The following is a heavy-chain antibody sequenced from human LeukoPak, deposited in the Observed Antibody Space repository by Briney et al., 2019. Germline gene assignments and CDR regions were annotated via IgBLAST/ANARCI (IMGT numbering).Heavy chain of an antibody. CDR2: IYYSGST. D-gene: IGHD2-15*01. V-gene: IGHV4-61*01. Sequence: SETLSLTCTVSGGPVSRGSYYWSWIRQPPGKGLEWIGYIYYSGSTNYNPSLKSRVTISVDTSKNQFSLKLSSVTAADRAVYYCAGDPRSSGYCSGGSCSDWFDPWGQGTLVTVSS. J-gene: IGHJ5*02. CDR3: AGDPRSSGYCSGGSCSDWFDP. CDR1: GGPVSRGSYY.